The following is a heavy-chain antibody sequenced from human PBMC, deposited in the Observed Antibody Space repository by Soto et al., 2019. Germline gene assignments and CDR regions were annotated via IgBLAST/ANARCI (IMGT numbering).Heavy chain of an antibody. CDR3: AKSQARHSSGWYGIY. V-gene: IGHV3-23*01. D-gene: IGHD6-19*01. CDR2: ISGGGGSP. Sequence: GGSLRLSCVASGFTFSTYTMSWVRQAPGKGLEWVSSISGGGGSPYYADSVKGRFSISRDNAKNTLYLQMNSLRAEDTAVYYCAKSQARHSSGWYGIYWGQGTLVTVSS. J-gene: IGHJ4*02. CDR1: GFTFSTYT.